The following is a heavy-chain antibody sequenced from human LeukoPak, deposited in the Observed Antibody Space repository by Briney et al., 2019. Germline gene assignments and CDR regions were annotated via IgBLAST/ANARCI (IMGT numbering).Heavy chain of an antibody. CDR3: ARGKGRYVYYYYMDV. Sequence: SETLSLTCAVYGGSFSGYYWSWIRQPPGKGLEWIGEINHSGSTYYNPSLKSRVTISVDTSKNQFSLKLSSVTAADTAVYYCARGKGRYVYYYYMDVWGKGTTVTVSS. V-gene: IGHV4-34*01. CDR1: GGSFSGYY. CDR2: INHSGST. D-gene: IGHD3-16*01. J-gene: IGHJ6*03.